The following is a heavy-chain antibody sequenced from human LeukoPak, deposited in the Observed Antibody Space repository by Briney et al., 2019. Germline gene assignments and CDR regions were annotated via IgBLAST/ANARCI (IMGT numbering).Heavy chain of an antibody. CDR2: ISYDGSNK. Sequence: SGGSLRLSCAASGFTFSSYAMHWVRQAPGKGLEWVAVISYDGSNKYYADSVKGRFTISRDNSKNTLYLQMNSLRAEDTAVYYCAKVTSRTGGFDYWGQGTLVTVSS. CDR3: AKVTSRTGGFDY. V-gene: IGHV3-30*04. J-gene: IGHJ4*02. CDR1: GFTFSSYA. D-gene: IGHD1-14*01.